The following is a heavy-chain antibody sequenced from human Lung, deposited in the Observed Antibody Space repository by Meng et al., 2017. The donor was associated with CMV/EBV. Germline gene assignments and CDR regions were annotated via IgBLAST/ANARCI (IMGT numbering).Heavy chain of an antibody. J-gene: IGHJ4*02. V-gene: IGHV3-23*01. CDR1: GFTVDPYG. D-gene: IGHD3-10*01. Sequence: GGSLRLSCAAVGFTVDPYGTAWVRQAPGKGLEWVSYISEGGSVKYYADSVKGRFTISRDTSTNYVFLQMNSLRSDDTAIYFCAREGWGGSGRPLDSWGQGTLVTVSS. CDR3: AREGWGGSGRPLDS. CDR2: ISEGGSVK.